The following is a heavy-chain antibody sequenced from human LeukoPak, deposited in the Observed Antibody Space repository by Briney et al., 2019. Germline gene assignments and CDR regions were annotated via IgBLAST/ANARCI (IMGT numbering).Heavy chain of an antibody. D-gene: IGHD3-22*01. CDR3: AGHRDYYDSSGVFDY. V-gene: IGHV4-39*01. Sequence: SSETLSLTCTVSGGSISSSGYYWGWIRQPPGRGLEWIGSIYYSGSTYYNPSLKSRVTISVDTSKNQFSLKLSSVTAADTAVYYCAGHRDYYDSSGVFDYWGQGTLVTVSS. CDR1: GGSISSSGYY. CDR2: IYYSGST. J-gene: IGHJ4*02.